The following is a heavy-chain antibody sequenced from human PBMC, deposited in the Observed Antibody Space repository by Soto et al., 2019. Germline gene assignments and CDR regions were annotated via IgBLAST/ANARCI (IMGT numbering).Heavy chain of an antibody. D-gene: IGHD3-22*01. CDR3: ARDRGHYYDSSGHYPTDAFDI. Sequence: GASVKVSCKASGGTFGSYASSWVRQAPGQGLEWMGWINPICGGANYAQKFQGWVTMTRDKSMSTAYMELGRLRSDDTAVYHCARDRGHYYDSSGHYPTDAFDIWGQGTMVPVSS. CDR2: INPICGGA. CDR1: GGTFGSYA. V-gene: IGHV1-2*04. J-gene: IGHJ3*02.